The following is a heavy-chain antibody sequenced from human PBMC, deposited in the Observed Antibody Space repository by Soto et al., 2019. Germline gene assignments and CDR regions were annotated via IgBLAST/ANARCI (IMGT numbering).Heavy chain of an antibody. J-gene: IGHJ6*02. D-gene: IGHD2-2*02. CDR2: ISYDGSNK. V-gene: IGHV3-30*03. CDR1: GFTFSSYG. Sequence: GGSLRLSCAASGFTFSSYGMHWVRQAPGKGLEWVAVISYDGSNKYYADSVKGRFTISRDNSKNTLYLQMNSLRAEDTAVYYCTTPAAGDCSSTSCYTPPSYYGMDVWGQGTTVTVSS. CDR3: TTPAAGDCSSTSCYTPPSYYGMDV.